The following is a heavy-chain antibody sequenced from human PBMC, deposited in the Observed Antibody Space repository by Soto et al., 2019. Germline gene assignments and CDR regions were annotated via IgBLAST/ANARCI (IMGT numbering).Heavy chain of an antibody. Sequence: QVQLQESGPGLVKPSTTLSLTCTVSGGSISSGGYYWNWIRQHPGKGLECIGYIYYSGSTDYNPSLKSRVTISVDTSNNKFSLKLSSVTAAVTAVYYGAREPLPWGQGTLVTVSS. V-gene: IGHV4-31*03. J-gene: IGHJ4*02. CDR3: AREPLP. CDR2: IYYSGST. CDR1: GGSISSGGYY.